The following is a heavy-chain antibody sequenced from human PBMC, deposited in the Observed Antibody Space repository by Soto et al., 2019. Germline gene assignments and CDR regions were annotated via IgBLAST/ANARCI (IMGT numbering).Heavy chain of an antibody. CDR1: GFTFSMYS. V-gene: IGHV3-48*02. D-gene: IGHD1-1*01. CDR3: ARDPREQGYNDMDV. Sequence: EAQLVESGGGLAQPGGSLRLSCTASGFTFSMYSMNWVRQAPGKGLEWVSYISSGSSTRYYADSVKGRFTISRDNGKNSLYLQMNSLRDEDTAVYYCARDPREQGYNDMDVWGQGTTVTVSS. CDR2: ISSGSSTR. J-gene: IGHJ6*02.